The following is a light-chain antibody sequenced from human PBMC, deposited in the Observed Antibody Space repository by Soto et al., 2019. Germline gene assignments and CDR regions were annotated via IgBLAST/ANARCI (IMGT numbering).Light chain of an antibody. Sequence: EIVLTQSPGTLSLSPGERATLSCRASQTVSSNYLAWYQHKPGQAPRLLIYGASSRATGIPDRFSGSGSGTDFTLTISRLEPEDFAVYYCQQDGSSPRWTFGQGTKVEIK. J-gene: IGKJ1*01. CDR3: QQDGSSPRWT. V-gene: IGKV3-20*01. CDR2: GAS. CDR1: QTVSSNY.